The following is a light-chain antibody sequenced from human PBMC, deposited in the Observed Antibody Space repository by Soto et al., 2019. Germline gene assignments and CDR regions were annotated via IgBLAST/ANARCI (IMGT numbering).Light chain of an antibody. CDR1: QNVGSRY. CDR3: QQYGSSPRT. Sequence: KVFTQSACTLSLSPGERATLSCRASQNVGSRYLAWYQQKPGQAPRLLIYGTSNRATGIPDRFSGSGSGTDFSLTISSLEPGDLAVYYCQQYGSSPRTFAQGTKVDI. CDR2: GTS. J-gene: IGKJ1*01. V-gene: IGKV3-20*01.